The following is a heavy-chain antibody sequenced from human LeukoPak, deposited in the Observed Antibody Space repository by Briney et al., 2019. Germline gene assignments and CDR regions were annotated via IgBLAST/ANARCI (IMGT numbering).Heavy chain of an antibody. D-gene: IGHD1-14*01. V-gene: IGHV1-24*01. CDR2: FDPEDGET. CDR1: GYTLTELS. J-gene: IGHJ2*01. CDR3: ATSLGASPGNYWYFDL. Sequence: ASVKVSCKVSGYTLTELSMHWVRQAPGKGLEWMGGFDPEDGETIYAQKFQGRVTMTEDTSTDTAYMELSSLRSEDTAVYYCATSLGASPGNYWYFDLWGRGTLVTVSS.